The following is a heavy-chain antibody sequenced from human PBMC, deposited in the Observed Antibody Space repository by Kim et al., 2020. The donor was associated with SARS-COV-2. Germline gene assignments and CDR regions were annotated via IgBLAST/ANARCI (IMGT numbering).Heavy chain of an antibody. J-gene: IGHJ4*02. CDR3: AKDRRSSGWYYFDS. CDR2: ISYDGSNK. D-gene: IGHD6-19*01. CDR1: GFTFSSYG. V-gene: IGHV3-30*18. Sequence: GGSLRLSCAASGFTFSSYGMHWVRQAPDKGLEWVAMISYDGSNKFYVDSVKGRFTISRDNSKNTLYLQMNSLRPEDTAVYYCAKDRRSSGWYYFDSWGQGTLITVSS.